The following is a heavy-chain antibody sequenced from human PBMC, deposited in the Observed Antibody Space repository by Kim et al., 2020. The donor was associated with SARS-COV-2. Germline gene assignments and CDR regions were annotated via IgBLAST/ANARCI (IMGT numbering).Heavy chain of an antibody. D-gene: IGHD3-10*01. Sequence: QKFQGRDTITAEKSTSTAYMELSSLRSEDTAVYYCARPTMVRGVIDAFDIWGQGTMVTVSS. J-gene: IGHJ3*02. CDR3: ARPTMVRGVIDAFDI. V-gene: IGHV1-69*02.